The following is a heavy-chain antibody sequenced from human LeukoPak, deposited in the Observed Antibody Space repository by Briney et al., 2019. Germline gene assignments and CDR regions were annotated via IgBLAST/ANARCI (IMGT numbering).Heavy chain of an antibody. J-gene: IGHJ4*02. CDR1: GFTFSSYA. CDR3: AKYGSGGYGGAYFDY. D-gene: IGHD1-26*01. V-gene: IGHV3-23*01. Sequence: PGGSLRLSCAASGFTFSSYAMSWVRQAPGKGLEWVSSISGSGGSTFYADSAKGRFAISRDNSKNTVYLQMNSLRAEDTAVYYCAKYGSGGYGGAYFDYWGQGALSPSPQ. CDR2: ISGSGGST.